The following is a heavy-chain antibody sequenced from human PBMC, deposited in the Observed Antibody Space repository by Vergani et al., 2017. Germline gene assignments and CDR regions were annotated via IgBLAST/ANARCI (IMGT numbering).Heavy chain of an antibody. D-gene: IGHD3-22*01. CDR1: GGTFSSYA. Sequence: QVQLVQSGAEVKKPGSSVKVSCKASGGTFSSYAISWVRQAPGQGLEWMGGIIPIFGTANDAKKLQCRVTITADESTSTAYMERSSLRSEDTAVYYCARNQGYYDSSGYYLDYWGQGTLVTVSS. V-gene: IGHV1-69*01. CDR2: IIPIFGTA. J-gene: IGHJ4*02. CDR3: ARNQGYYDSSGYYLDY.